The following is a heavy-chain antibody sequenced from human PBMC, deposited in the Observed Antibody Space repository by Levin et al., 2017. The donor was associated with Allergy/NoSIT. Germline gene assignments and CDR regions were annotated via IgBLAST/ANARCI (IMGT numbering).Heavy chain of an antibody. CDR1: GFTFSSYG. D-gene: IGHD2-21*02. V-gene: IGHV3-33*01. Sequence: GGSLRLSCAASGFTFSSYGFHWVRQAPGKGLEWLALIWHDGTIKYYADSVKGRFTISRDNSKNTLYLQMNSLRAEDTAVYFCATDSCGGDCYLDYWGQGTLVTVSS. J-gene: IGHJ4*02. CDR3: ATDSCGGDCYLDY. CDR2: IWHDGTIK.